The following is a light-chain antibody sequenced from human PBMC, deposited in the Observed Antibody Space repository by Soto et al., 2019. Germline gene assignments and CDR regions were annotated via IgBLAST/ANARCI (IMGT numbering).Light chain of an antibody. Sequence: QPVLTQSPSAPASLGASVKLTCTMRSGHSSYAIAWHQQQPEKGPRYLMKLNSDGSQSKGDGIPDRFSGSSSGAERYLTISSLQSEEEADYYCQTGGTGVVFGGGTKVTVL. CDR1: SGHSSYA. J-gene: IGLJ2*01. CDR3: QTGGTGVV. CDR2: LNSDGSQ. V-gene: IGLV4-69*01.